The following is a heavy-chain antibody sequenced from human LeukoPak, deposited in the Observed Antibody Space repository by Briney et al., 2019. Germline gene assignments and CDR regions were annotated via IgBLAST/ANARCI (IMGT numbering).Heavy chain of an antibody. CDR3: ASHGSSWRYYFDY. CDR1: GYTFTSYG. D-gene: IGHD6-13*01. J-gene: IGHJ4*02. V-gene: IGHV1-69*05. Sequence: ASVKVSCKASGYTFTSYGISWVRQAPGQGLEWMGRIIPIFGTANYAQKFQGRVTITTDESTSTAYMELSSLRSEDTAVSYCASHGSSWRYYFDYWGQGTLVTVSS. CDR2: IIPIFGTA.